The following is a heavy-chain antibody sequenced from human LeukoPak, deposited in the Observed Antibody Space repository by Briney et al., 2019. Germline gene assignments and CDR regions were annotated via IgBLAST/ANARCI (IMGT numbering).Heavy chain of an antibody. Sequence: SETLSLTCSISGGSISSNMWWSWVRQTPGKGLEWIGEIYHSGSTNYNPSLKSRVTLLIDKSKNQFSLKLSSVTAADTAVYYCARDSSIVGTTGAFDIWGQGTMVIVSS. CDR3: ARDSSIVGTTGAFDI. D-gene: IGHD1-26*01. CDR1: GGSISSNMW. V-gene: IGHV4-4*02. CDR2: IYHSGST. J-gene: IGHJ3*02.